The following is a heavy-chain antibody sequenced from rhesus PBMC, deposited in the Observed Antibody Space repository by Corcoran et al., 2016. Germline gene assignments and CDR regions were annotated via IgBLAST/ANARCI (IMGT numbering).Heavy chain of an antibody. D-gene: IGHD3-3*01. CDR2: NYGNSPST. V-gene: IGHV4S9*01. CDR3: ASEYLQGDY. J-gene: IGHJ4*01. Sequence: QVQLQESGPGLVKPSETLSLTCAVSGGSISDSYYWNWIRQPPGKGLERIGKNYGNSPSTYYNPSLKSRFTISKDTSKNQFFLKLSSVTAADTAVYYCASEYLQGDYWGQGVLVTVSS. CDR1: GGSISDSYY.